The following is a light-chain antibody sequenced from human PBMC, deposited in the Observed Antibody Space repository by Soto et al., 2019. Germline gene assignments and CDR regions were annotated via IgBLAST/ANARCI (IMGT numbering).Light chain of an antibody. CDR1: QDIRNE. Sequence: AIQMTQSPSSLSASIGDRVTITCRASQDIRNELGWYQQKPGKAPKVLISAASSLEDGVPSRFSGSGSGTDFTLTISSLRPEDFANYFCLQDYNYPRTFGKGTKVEIK. J-gene: IGKJ1*01. V-gene: IGKV1-6*01. CDR2: AAS. CDR3: LQDYNYPRT.